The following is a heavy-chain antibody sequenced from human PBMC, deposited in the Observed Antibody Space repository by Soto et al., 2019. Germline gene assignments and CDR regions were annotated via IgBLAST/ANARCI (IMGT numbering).Heavy chain of an antibody. CDR2: ISGSGGST. V-gene: IGHV3-23*01. Sequence: GGSLRLSCAASGFTFSSYAMSWVRQAPGKGLEWVSAISGSGGSTYYADSVKGRFTISRDNSKNTLYLQMNSLRAEDTAVYYCAKEGDVLRFLEWLLHDAFDIWGQGTMVTVSS. CDR3: AKEGDVLRFLEWLLHDAFDI. D-gene: IGHD3-3*01. CDR1: GFTFSSYA. J-gene: IGHJ3*02.